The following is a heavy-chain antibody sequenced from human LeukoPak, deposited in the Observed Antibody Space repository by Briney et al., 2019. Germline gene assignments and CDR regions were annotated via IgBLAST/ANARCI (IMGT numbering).Heavy chain of an antibody. CDR2: IDASGGST. Sequence: GGSLTLSCAASGFTFSSYAMTWVRQAPGHGLESVTSIDASGGSTCYAVYVKGRFTISRDNCKNTFYLQMNTRRADDTAVYYCAKGSGSGWYGWFAPWGQGSLVTV. CDR1: GFTFSSYA. CDR3: AKGSGSGWYGWFAP. V-gene: IGHV3-23*01. D-gene: IGHD6-19*01. J-gene: IGHJ5*02.